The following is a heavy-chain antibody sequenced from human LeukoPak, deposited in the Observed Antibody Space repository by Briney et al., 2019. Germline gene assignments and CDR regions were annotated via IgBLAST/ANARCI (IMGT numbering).Heavy chain of an antibody. V-gene: IGHV3-74*01. D-gene: IGHD2-15*01. CDR1: GFTFSSYW. J-gene: IGHJ5*02. Sequence: GGSLRLSCAASGFTFSSYWMHWVRQAPGKGLVWVSRINNDGSGTTYADSVKGRFTISRDDAKNTLYLQMNSLRAEDTAVYYCVRGGESTWSWGQGTLVTVSS. CDR3: VRGGESTWS. CDR2: INNDGSGT.